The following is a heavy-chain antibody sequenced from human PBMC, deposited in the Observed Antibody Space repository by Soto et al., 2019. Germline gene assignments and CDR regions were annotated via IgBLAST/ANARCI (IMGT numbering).Heavy chain of an antibody. J-gene: IGHJ6*02. CDR3: TTLSYLYYDGMDV. V-gene: IGHV3-15*01. CDR1: GFTFSNAW. D-gene: IGHD2-2*01. CDR2: IKSKVDGGTA. Sequence: GGSLRLSCEASGFTFSNAWMNWVRQGPGKGLEWLGRIKSKVDGGTADYGAATKGRFSISRDDLKNMLYLQMNSLKPDDTAVYYCTTLSYLYYDGMDVWGQGTTVTVS.